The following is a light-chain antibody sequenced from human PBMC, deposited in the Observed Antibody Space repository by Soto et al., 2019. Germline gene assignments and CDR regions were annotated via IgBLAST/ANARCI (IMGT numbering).Light chain of an antibody. J-gene: IGLJ1*01. V-gene: IGLV2-14*01. CDR1: SSDVGGYNY. CDR3: SSFTTDSTYV. Sequence: QSALTQPASVSGSPGQSITISCTGTSSDVGGYNYVSWYQHHAGKAPRLMIYASSNRPSGVSHRFSGSRSGNTASLTISGLQAEDEADYYCSSFTTDSTYVFGTGTQLTVL. CDR2: ASS.